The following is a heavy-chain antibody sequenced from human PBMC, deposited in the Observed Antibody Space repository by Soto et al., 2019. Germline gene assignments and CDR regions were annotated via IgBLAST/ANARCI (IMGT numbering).Heavy chain of an antibody. CDR1: GYTFTSYG. D-gene: IGHD5-18*01. Sequence: ASVKVSCKASGYTFTSYGISWVRQAPGQGLEWMGWISAYNGNTNYAQKLQGRVTMTTDTSTSTAYMELRSLRSDDTAVYYCARDWGGGYSYGYYYYYGMDVWGQGTTVTVSS. V-gene: IGHV1-18*04. J-gene: IGHJ6*02. CDR2: ISAYNGNT. CDR3: ARDWGGGYSYGYYYYYGMDV.